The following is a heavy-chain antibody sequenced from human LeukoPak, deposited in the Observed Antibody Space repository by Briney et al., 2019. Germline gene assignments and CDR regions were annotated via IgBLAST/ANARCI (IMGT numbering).Heavy chain of an antibody. J-gene: IGHJ4*02. CDR1: GFTFSSYS. V-gene: IGHV3-21*06. CDR2: ISSSSDYI. D-gene: IGHD2-8*01. CDR3: TRGTDGLWDF. Sequence: NSGGSLRLSCAASGFTFSSYSMNWVRQAPGKGLEWVSSISSSSDYIFYADSVKGRFTISRDNAKNSLYLQMNSLRAEDTAVYYCTRGTDGLWDFWGQGTLVTVSS.